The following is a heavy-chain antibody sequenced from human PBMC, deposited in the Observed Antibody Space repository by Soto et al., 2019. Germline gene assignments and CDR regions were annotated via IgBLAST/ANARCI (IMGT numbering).Heavy chain of an antibody. CDR1: GFTFSSYA. J-gene: IGHJ4*02. Sequence: GGSLRLSCAASGFTFSSYAMSWVRQAPGKGLEWVSAISGSGGSTYYADSVKGRFTISRDTSKNTLYLQMNSLRAEDTAVYYCAKDLLAYGSGSYYDYWGQGTLVTVSS. D-gene: IGHD3-10*01. CDR3: AKDLLAYGSGSYYDY. V-gene: IGHV3-23*01. CDR2: ISGSGGST.